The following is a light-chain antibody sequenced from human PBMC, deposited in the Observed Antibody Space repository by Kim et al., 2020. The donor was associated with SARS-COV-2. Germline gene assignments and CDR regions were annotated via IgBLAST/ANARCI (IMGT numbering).Light chain of an antibody. CDR1: SANIGNNY. J-gene: IGLJ1*01. Sequence: GQKVTISCSGSSANIGNNYVSWYQQLPGTAPKLLIYDNNKRPSGIPDRFSGSKSGTSATLGITGLQTGDEADYYCGTWDSSLSAGVFGTGTKVTVL. CDR2: DNN. V-gene: IGLV1-51*01. CDR3: GTWDSSLSAGV.